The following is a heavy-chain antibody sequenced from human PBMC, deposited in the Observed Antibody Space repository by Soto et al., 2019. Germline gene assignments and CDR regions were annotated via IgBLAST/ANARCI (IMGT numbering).Heavy chain of an antibody. CDR2: IYYSGST. J-gene: IGHJ3*02. CDR3: ARDQDYYDSSGYVSDAFDI. V-gene: IGHV4-31*03. D-gene: IGHD3-22*01. Sequence: SETLSLTCTVSGGSISSGGYYWSWIRQHPGKGLEWIGYIYYSGSTYYNPSLKSRVTISVDTSKNQFSLKLSSVTAADTAVYYCARDQDYYDSSGYVSDAFDIWGRGTMVTVSS. CDR1: GGSISSGGYY.